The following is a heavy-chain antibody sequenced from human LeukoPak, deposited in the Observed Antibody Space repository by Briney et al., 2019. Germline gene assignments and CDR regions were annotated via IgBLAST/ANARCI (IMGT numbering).Heavy chain of an antibody. D-gene: IGHD3-10*01. V-gene: IGHV3-21*01. CDR3: VRGLYYGSGTYYNAMVGSWFDP. CDR1: GFTFSSHT. J-gene: IGHJ5*02. CDR2: ISSSSSYI. Sequence: PGGSLRLSCAASGFTFSSHTMNWVRQAPGKGLEWVSCISSSSSYIYYADSVKGRFTMSRDNAKNSLYLQMNSLRAEDTGVYYCVRGLYYGSGTYYNAMVGSWFDPWGQGTLVTVSS.